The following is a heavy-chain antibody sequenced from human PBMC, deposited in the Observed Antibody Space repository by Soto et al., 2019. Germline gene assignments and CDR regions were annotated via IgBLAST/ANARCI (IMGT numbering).Heavy chain of an antibody. J-gene: IGHJ5*02. D-gene: IGHD3-10*01. Sequence: SDTLSLTCTVSGGSISSYYGSWIRQPQGKGLDCIGNIYCTGSNNYSPSRKSRVTMSVDMAKNQFSLRLSSVTTADTAVYFCGRDYYGSGNYDHWGQGNLVTVSS. CDR1: GGSISSYY. CDR2: IYCTGSN. CDR3: GRDYYGSGNYDH. V-gene: IGHV4-59*01.